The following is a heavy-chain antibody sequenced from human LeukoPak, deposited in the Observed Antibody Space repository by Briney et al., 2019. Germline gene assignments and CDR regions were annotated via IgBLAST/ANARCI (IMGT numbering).Heavy chain of an antibody. V-gene: IGHV3-23*01. D-gene: IGHD3-16*02. CDR2: ISGSGGST. Sequence: GGSLRLSCAASGFTFSSYWMSWLRQAPGKGLEWVSTISGSGGSTYYADSVKGRFTISRDNSKNTLYLQMNSLRAEDTAVYYCAKEKIMITFGGVISYWGQGTLVTVSS. CDR3: AKEKIMITFGGVISY. J-gene: IGHJ4*02. CDR1: GFTFSSYW.